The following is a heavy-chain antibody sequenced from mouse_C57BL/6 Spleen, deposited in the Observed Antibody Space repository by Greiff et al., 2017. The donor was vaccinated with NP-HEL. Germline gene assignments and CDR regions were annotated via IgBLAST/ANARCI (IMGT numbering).Heavy chain of an antibody. V-gene: IGHV3-6*01. CDR2: ISYDGSN. CDR1: GSSITSGYY. D-gene: IGHD2-1*01. J-gene: IGHJ3*01. Sequence: EVQLQQSGPGLVKPSQSLSLTCSVTGSSITSGYYWNWIRQFPGNKLEWMGYISYDGSNNYNPSLKNRISITRDTSKNQFFLKLNSVTTEDTATYSCAREGNYEVVAYWGQGTLVTVSA. CDR3: AREGNYEVVAY.